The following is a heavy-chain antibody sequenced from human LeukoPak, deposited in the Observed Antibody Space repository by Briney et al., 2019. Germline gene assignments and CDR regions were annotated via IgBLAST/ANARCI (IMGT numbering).Heavy chain of an antibody. D-gene: IGHD3-10*01. CDR1: GGSISSYY. Sequence: SETLSLTCTVSGGSISSYYWSWIRQPAGKGLEWIGRIYTSGSTNYNPSLKSRVTMSVDMSKNQFSLKLSSVTAADTAVYYCARVSYYYGSGSYLVDYWGQGTLVTVSS. CDR2: IYTSGST. J-gene: IGHJ4*02. CDR3: ARVSYYYGSGSYLVDY. V-gene: IGHV4-4*07.